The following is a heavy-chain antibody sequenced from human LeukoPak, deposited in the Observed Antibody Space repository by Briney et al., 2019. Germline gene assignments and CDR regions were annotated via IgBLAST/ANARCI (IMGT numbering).Heavy chain of an antibody. D-gene: IGHD5-12*01. CDR2: IWYDGSNK. CDR3: ARVPPGVAPGYFDY. Sequence: GRSLRLSCAAAGFTFSSYGMHWVRQAPGKGLEWVAVIWYDGSNKYYADSVKGRFTISRDNSKNTLYLQMNSLRAEDTAVYYCARVPPGVAPGYFDYWGQGTLVTVSS. CDR1: GFTFSSYG. V-gene: IGHV3-33*01. J-gene: IGHJ4*02.